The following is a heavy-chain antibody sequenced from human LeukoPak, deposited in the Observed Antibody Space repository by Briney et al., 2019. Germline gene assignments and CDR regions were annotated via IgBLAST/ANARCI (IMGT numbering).Heavy chain of an antibody. CDR1: GYSISSGYY. Sequence: SETLSLTCTVSGYSISSGYYWGWIRQPPGKGLEWIESMYHSGSTYYNPSLKSRVTMSVDTSKNQFSLKLSSVTAADTAVYYCARRGKRYFDWTFDYWGQGTLVTVSS. J-gene: IGHJ4*02. CDR2: MYHSGST. D-gene: IGHD3-9*01. CDR3: ARRGKRYFDWTFDY. V-gene: IGHV4-38-2*02.